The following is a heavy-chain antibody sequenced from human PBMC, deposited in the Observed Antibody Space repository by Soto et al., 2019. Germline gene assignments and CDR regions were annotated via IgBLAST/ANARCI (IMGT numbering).Heavy chain of an antibody. CDR1: GFTFSSYW. CDR3: ARGRGYGDYFYFDY. V-gene: IGHV3-74*01. Sequence: EVQLVESGGGLVQPGGSLRLSCAASGFTFSSYWIHWARKAPGKGLVWVSRIGSDGSPTRYADSVKGRFTISRDNAKNTLYLQMSSLRAEDTAVYYCARGRGYGDYFYFDYWGQGTLVTVSS. J-gene: IGHJ4*02. CDR2: IGSDGSPT. D-gene: IGHD4-17*01.